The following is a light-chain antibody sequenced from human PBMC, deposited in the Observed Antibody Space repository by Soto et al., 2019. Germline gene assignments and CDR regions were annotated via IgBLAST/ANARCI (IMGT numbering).Light chain of an antibody. Sequence: QSVLTQPPSVSRAPGQRVTISCTGNSSNIGSPFDVHWYQHLPGTAPRLLIYANNNRPSGVPDRFSGSKSGTSASLAITGLQGDDEADYYCQSFDSRLSAPVFGGGTKVTVL. CDR2: ANN. CDR1: SSNIGSPFD. V-gene: IGLV1-40*01. CDR3: QSFDSRLSAPV. J-gene: IGLJ2*01.